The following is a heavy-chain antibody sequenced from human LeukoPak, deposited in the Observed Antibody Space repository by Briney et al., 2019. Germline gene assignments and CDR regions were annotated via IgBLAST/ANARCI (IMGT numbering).Heavy chain of an antibody. CDR1: GFTFSSYS. CDR3: ARVGYYGSAGSYYYGMDV. J-gene: IGHJ6*02. Sequence: GSLRLSCAASGFTFSSYSMNWVRQAPGKGLEWVSSISSSSSYIYYADSVKGRFTISRDNAKNSLYLQMNSLRAEDTAVYYCARVGYYGSAGSYYYGMDVWGQGTTVTVSS. CDR2: ISSSSSYI. V-gene: IGHV3-21*01. D-gene: IGHD3-10*01.